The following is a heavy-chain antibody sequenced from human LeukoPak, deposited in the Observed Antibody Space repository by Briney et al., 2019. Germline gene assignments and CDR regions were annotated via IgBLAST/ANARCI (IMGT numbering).Heavy chain of an antibody. J-gene: IGHJ4*02. D-gene: IGHD3-10*01. V-gene: IGHV3-53*01. CDR2: LYTGGDT. Sequence: PGGSLRLSCAVSGFTFSAHYMSWVRQAPGKGLECVSFLYTGGDTYYAGSVKGRFTISRDNSKNTLYLQMNSLRAEDTAVYYCARGPGSRGIFDYWGQGTLVTVSS. CDR3: ARGPGSRGIFDY. CDR1: GFTFSAHY.